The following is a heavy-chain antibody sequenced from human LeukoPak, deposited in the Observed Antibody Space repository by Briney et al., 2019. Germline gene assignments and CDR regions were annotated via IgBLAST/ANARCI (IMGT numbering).Heavy chain of an antibody. J-gene: IGHJ6*04. CDR3: AELGITTSGGV. D-gene: IGHD3-10*01. CDR2: ISSSGSTI. Sequence: GGSLRLSCAASGFTFSSYEMNWVRQAPGKGLEWVSYISSSGSTIYYADSVKGRFTISRDNAKNSLYLQMNSLRAEDTAVYYCAELGITTSGGVWDKATTVTITS. V-gene: IGHV3-48*03. CDR1: GFTFSSYE.